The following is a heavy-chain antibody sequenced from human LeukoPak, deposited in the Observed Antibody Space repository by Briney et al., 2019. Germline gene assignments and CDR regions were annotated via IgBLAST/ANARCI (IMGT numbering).Heavy chain of an antibody. CDR1: GFTFSSYS. CDR3: AREYYYDSSGIGTGYWFDP. V-gene: IGHV3-21*01. Sequence: GGSLRLSCAASGFTFSSYSMNWVRQAPGKGLEWVSSISSSSSYIYYADSVKGRFTISRDNAKNSLYLQMNSLRAEDTAVYYCAREYYYDSSGIGTGYWFDPWGQGTLVTVSS. D-gene: IGHD3-22*01. J-gene: IGHJ5*02. CDR2: ISSSSSYI.